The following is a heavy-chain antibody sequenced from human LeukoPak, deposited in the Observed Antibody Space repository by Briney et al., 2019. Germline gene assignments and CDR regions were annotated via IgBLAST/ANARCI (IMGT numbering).Heavy chain of an antibody. CDR1: GFTFSTYW. V-gene: IGHV3-7*02. D-gene: IGHD6-6*01. CDR2: IKHDGSQK. CDR3: ARGRPSYYGMDV. J-gene: IGHJ6*02. Sequence: GGSLRLSCAASGFTFSTYWMSWVRRAPGKGLEWVANIKHDGSQKYYVGSVKGRFAISRDNAKNSLYLQMNSLRAEDTAVYYCARGRPSYYGMDVWGQGTTVTVSS.